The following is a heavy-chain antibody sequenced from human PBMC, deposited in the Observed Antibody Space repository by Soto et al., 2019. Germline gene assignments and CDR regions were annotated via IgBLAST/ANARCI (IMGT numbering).Heavy chain of an antibody. J-gene: IGHJ6*03. CDR3: ARGDGYIAAAGYYYYYYMDV. D-gene: IGHD6-13*01. CDR1: GYTFTSYD. V-gene: IGHV1-8*01. Sequence: QVQLVQSGAEVKKPGASVKVSCKASGYTFTSYDINWVRQATGQGLEGMGWMNPNSGNTGYAQTFQGRVTMTRNTSISTAYMELSSLRSEDTAVYYCARGDGYIAAAGYYYYYYMDVWGKGTTVTVSS. CDR2: MNPNSGNT.